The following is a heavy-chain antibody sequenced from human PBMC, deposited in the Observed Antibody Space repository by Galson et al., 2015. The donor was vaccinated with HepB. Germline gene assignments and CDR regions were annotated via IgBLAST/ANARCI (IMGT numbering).Heavy chain of an antibody. CDR3: AKGYGLYDS. CDR1: GFAFVSHA. CDR2: ITGKGDST. J-gene: IGHJ5*01. D-gene: IGHD3-16*01. Sequence: SLRLSCAAAGFAFVSHALSWVRQAPGTGLEWISGITGKGDSTFSADSVKGRLTVSKDNSNNMLYLQMNSLRAEDAGLYFCAKGYGLYDSWGQGILVTVSS. V-gene: IGHV3-23*01.